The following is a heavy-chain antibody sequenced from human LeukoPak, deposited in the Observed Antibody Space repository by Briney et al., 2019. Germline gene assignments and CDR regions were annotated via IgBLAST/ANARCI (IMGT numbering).Heavy chain of an antibody. V-gene: IGHV4-59*01. J-gene: IGHJ6*03. Sequence: PSETLSLTCTVSGGSISNYYWNWIRLPPGKGLDWIGHIYYSGSTNYNPSLKSRVTISVDTSRNQFSLNLNSVTAADTAVYYCARNSSGSQYYHYMDAWGKGTTVTVSS. CDR2: IYYSGST. CDR3: ARNSSGSQYYHYMDA. D-gene: IGHD3-22*01. CDR1: GGSISNYY.